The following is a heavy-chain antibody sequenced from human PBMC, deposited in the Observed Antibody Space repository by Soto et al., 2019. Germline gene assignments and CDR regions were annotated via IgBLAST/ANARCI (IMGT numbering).Heavy chain of an antibody. CDR3: ARLYDFLVVVAATLNEKFYLDV. CDR1: GSTFSSYS. D-gene: IGHD2-15*01. V-gene: IGHV3-48*01. Sequence: GGSLRLSCAASGSTFSSYSMNWVRQAPGKGLEWVSYISSSSSTIYYADSVKGRFTISRDNAKNSLYLQMNSLRAEDTTVYKSARLYDFLVVVAATLNEKFYLDVWGKGTTVTVSS. CDR2: ISSSSSTI. J-gene: IGHJ6*03.